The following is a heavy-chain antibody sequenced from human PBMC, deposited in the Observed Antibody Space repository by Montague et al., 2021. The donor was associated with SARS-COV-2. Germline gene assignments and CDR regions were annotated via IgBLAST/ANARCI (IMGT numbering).Heavy chain of an antibody. V-gene: IGHV6-1*01. CDR1: GDSVSSNSAT. CDR3: TSGREGNYNVMDV. D-gene: IGHD1-1*01. Sequence: YAISGDSVSSNSATWNWVRQSPSTGLEWLGRTYYRSKWYNDYAVSVRGRVTINPDTSKNQFSLQLNSVTPEDTAIYYCTSGREGNYNVMDVWGQGTTVTVSS. CDR2: TYYRSKWYN. J-gene: IGHJ6*02.